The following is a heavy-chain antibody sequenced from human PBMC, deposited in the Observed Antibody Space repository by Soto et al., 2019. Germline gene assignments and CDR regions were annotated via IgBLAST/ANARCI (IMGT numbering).Heavy chain of an antibody. V-gene: IGHV1-8*01. CDR3: ARALPSDYGREIYYYYGMDV. Sequence: ASVKVSCKASGYTFTSYDINWVRQATGQGLEWMGWMNPKSGNTGYAQKFQGRVTMTRNTPISTAYMELSSLRSEDTAVYYCARALPSDYGREIYYYYGMDVWGQGTTVTVSS. CDR2: MNPKSGNT. D-gene: IGHD3-10*02. J-gene: IGHJ6*02. CDR1: GYTFTSYD.